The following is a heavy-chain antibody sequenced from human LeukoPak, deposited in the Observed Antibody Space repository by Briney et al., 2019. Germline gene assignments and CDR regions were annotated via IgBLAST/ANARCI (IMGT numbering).Heavy chain of an antibody. CDR3: ARGAGTYYFDY. CDR1: GYSFTSYW. J-gene: IGHJ4*02. CDR2: IYPGDSDT. Sequence: GESLKISCRGSGYSFTSYWIGWVRQMPGKVLEWMGIIYPGDSDTRYSPSFQVQVTISADKSISTAYLQWSSLKAPDTAMYYCARGAGTYYFDYWGQGTLVTVSS. D-gene: IGHD1-1*01. V-gene: IGHV5-51*01.